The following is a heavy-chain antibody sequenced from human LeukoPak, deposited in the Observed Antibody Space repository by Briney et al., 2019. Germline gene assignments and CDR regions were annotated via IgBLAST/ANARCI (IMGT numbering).Heavy chain of an antibody. J-gene: IGHJ4*02. D-gene: IGHD4-17*01. CDR3: ASLRGIDYGDYDY. CDR2: IYYSGST. V-gene: IGHV4-59*12. CDR1: GGSISSYY. Sequence: SETLSLTCTVSGGSISSYYWSWIRQPPGKGLEWIGYIYYSGSTYYNPSLKSRVTISVDKSKNQFSLKLSSVTAADTAVYYCASLRGIDYGDYDYWGQGTLVTVSS.